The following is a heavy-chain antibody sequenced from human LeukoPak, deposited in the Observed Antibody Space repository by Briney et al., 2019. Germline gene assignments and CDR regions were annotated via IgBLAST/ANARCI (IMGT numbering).Heavy chain of an antibody. CDR1: GGSISSGGYY. J-gene: IGHJ4*02. D-gene: IGHD6-6*01. CDR3: AEGESTSSPTGFDY. Sequence: SETLSLTCTVSGGSISSGGYYWSWIRQHPGKGLEWIGYIYYSGSTYYSPSLKSRVTMSVDTSKNQISLNLSSVTAADTAVYYCAEGESTSSPTGFDYWGQGTLVTVSS. CDR2: IYYSGST. V-gene: IGHV4-31*03.